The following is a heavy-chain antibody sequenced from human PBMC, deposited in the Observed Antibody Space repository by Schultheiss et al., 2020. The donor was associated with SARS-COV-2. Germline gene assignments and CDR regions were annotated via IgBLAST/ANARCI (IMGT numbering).Heavy chain of an antibody. D-gene: IGHD5-24*01. V-gene: IGHV4-59*12. CDR1: GGSISSYY. Sequence: SQTLSLTCTVSGGSISSYYWSWIRQPPGKGLEWIGYIYYSGSTNYNPSLESRVTMSLDTSKNQFSLKLSSMTAADTAIYYCARAGVEILRVGYFDSWGQGTLVTVSS. J-gene: IGHJ4*02. CDR3: ARAGVEILRVGYFDS. CDR2: IYYSGST.